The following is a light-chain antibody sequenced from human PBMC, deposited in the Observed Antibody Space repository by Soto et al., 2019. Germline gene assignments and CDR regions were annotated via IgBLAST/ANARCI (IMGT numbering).Light chain of an antibody. CDR2: DAS. CDR3: QQSHSTPTYT. CDR1: QTLINTY. Sequence: PGDRATLSCRASQTLINTYLAWYQQRPGLAPRLLIYDASTRAPGIPDRFSGSGSGTDFTLTISRLEPEDFAVYYCQQSHSTPTYTFGQGTKLEI. J-gene: IGKJ2*01. V-gene: IGKV3D-20*01.